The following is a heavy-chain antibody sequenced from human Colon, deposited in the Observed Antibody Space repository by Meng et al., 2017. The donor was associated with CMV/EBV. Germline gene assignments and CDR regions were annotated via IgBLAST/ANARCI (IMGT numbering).Heavy chain of an antibody. V-gene: IGHV1-2*02. J-gene: IGHJ4*02. CDR2: INPNSGGI. CDR1: GYTFIDYF. Sequence: ASVKVSCKASGYTFIDYFMHWVRQAPGQGLEWMGWINPNSGGINYAQKFQGRVTMTRDTSTSTVYMELSSLRSEDTAVYYCARGSGVNKYYFDYWGQGTLVTVSS. CDR3: ARGSGVNKYYFDY. D-gene: IGHD1/OR15-1a*01.